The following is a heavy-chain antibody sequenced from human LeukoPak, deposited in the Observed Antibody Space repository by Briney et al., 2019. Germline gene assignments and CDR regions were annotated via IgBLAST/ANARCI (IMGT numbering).Heavy chain of an antibody. D-gene: IGHD4-17*01. CDR1: GYTFTSYD. CDR2: ISAYNGNT. V-gene: IGHV1-18*01. J-gene: IGHJ1*01. CDR3: ARAPPMTTVTSPEYFQH. Sequence: ASVKVSCKASGYTFTSYDISWVRQAPGQGLEWMGWISAYNGNTNYAQKLQGRVTMTTDTSTSTAYMELRSLRSDDTAVYYCARAPPMTTVTSPEYFQHWGQGTLVTVSS.